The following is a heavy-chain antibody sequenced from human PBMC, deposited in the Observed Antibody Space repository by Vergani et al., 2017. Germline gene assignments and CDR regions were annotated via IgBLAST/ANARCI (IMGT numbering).Heavy chain of an antibody. CDR1: GFTVSSNY. V-gene: IGHV3-53*01. CDR2: IYSGGST. CDR3: ARGLNYYDSRPRDY. J-gene: IGHJ4*02. D-gene: IGHD3-22*01. Sequence: EVQLVESGGGLIQPGGSLRLSCAASGFTVSSNYMSWVRQAPGKGLEWVSVIYSGGSTYYADSVKGRFTISRDNSKNTLYLQMNSLRAEDTAVYYCARGLNYYDSRPRDYWGQGTLVTVSS.